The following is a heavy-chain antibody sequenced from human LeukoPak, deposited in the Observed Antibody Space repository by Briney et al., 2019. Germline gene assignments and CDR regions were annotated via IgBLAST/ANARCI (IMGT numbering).Heavy chain of an antibody. V-gene: IGHV3-20*04. CDR2: INWNGGST. CDR3: ARGSIENWFDP. Sequence: GGSLRLSCAASGFTFDDYGMSWVRQAPGKGLEWVSGINWNGGSTCYADSVKGRFTISRENAKNSLYLQMNSLRAGDTAVYYCARGSIENWFDPWGQGTLVTVSS. J-gene: IGHJ5*02. CDR1: GFTFDDYG.